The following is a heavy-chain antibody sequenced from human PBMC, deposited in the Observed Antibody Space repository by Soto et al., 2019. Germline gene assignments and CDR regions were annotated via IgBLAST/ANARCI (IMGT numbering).Heavy chain of an antibody. Sequence: GGSLRLSCAASGFTFSSYAMSWVRQAPGKGLEWVSAISGSGGSTYYADSVKGRFTISRDNSKNTLYLQLNSLRAEDTAVYYVAKDAEPLPWGGESSGYFDYWGQGTLVTVSS. CDR1: GFTFSSYA. V-gene: IGHV3-23*01. D-gene: IGHD3-16*02. J-gene: IGHJ4*02. CDR3: AKDAEPLPWGGESSGYFDY. CDR2: ISGSGGST.